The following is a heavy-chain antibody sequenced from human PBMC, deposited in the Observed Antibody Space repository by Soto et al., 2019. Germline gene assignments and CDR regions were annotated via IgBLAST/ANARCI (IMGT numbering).Heavy chain of an antibody. Sequence: QVHLVESGGGVVQPGGSLRLSCVASGFSYGGYGMHWVRQAPGKGLEWVAVIWHDGGRQYYADSVKGRFTVSRDNAKNTLYLQMNSLRAEDTAVYYCARDLTSGYTDSWGQGTLVIVS. CDR1: GFSYGGYG. D-gene: IGHD3-22*01. CDR2: IWHDGGRQ. J-gene: IGHJ5*01. CDR3: ARDLTSGYTDS. V-gene: IGHV3-33*01.